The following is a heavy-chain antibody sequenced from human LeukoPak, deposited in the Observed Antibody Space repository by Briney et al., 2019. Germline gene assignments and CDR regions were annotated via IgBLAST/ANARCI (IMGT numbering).Heavy chain of an antibody. J-gene: IGHJ4*02. CDR1: GFTFSSYS. CDR3: ARDSVWRGPPIAVAGTDF. V-gene: IGHV3-21*01. D-gene: IGHD6-19*01. CDR2: ISPSSTYI. Sequence: GGSLRLSCAASGFTFSSYSMNWVRQAPGKGLEWVSSISPSSTYIYYADSMKGRFTISRDNAKNSLYLQRNSLRAEDTAVYHCARDSVWRGPPIAVAGTDFWGRGTLVTVSS.